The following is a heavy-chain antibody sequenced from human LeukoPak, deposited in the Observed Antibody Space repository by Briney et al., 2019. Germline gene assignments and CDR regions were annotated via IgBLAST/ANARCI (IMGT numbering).Heavy chain of an antibody. CDR3: ARFGLGKHIEVAGIPLDI. J-gene: IGHJ3*02. V-gene: IGHV4-39*07. Sequence: SETLSLTCSVSGVSISSGSNYWGWILQPPGKTLEWIGSIYSSGNTYYNPSLKSRVIILIDTAKNHFSLNLSSVTAADTAVYYCARFGLGKHIEVAGIPLDIWGQGTMVTVSS. D-gene: IGHD6-19*01. CDR1: GVSISSGSNY. CDR2: IYSSGNT.